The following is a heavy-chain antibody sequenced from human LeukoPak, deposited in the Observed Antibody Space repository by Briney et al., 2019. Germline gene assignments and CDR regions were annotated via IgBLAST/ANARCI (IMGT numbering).Heavy chain of an antibody. J-gene: IGHJ5*02. CDR2: IYYSGST. V-gene: IGHV4-39*01. CDR3: AGKGDYGFVWFAP. Sequence: SETLSLTCTVSGGSISSSSYYWGWIRQPPGKGLEWIGSIYYSGSTFYNPSLKSRVTISVDTSKNQFSLKLSSVTAADTAVDYCAGKGDYGFVWFAPWGQGTLVTVSS. CDR1: GGSISSSSYY. D-gene: IGHD4-17*01.